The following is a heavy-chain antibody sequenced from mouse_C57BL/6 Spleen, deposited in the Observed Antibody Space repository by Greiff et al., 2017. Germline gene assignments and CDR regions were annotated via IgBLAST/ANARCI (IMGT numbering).Heavy chain of an antibody. CDR3: ARSEYDEGYYFDD. Sequence: QVQLKESGAELVRPGTSVKMSCKASGYTFTNYWIGWAKQRPGHGLEWLGDIYPGGGYTNYNEKFKGKATLTADKSSSTAYMQFSSMTSEDSAIYYGARSEYDEGYYFDDWGKGTTRTVSS. CDR1: GYTFTNYW. J-gene: IGHJ2*01. CDR2: IYPGGGYT. V-gene: IGHV1-63*01. D-gene: IGHD2-4*01.